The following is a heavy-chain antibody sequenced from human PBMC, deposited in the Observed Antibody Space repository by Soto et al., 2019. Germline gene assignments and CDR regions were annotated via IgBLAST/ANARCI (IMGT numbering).Heavy chain of an antibody. D-gene: IGHD3-22*01. J-gene: IGHJ4*02. Sequence: TXESMSLTCAASGLPFDAHGMAWVRQSPGKGLQWVSSNNVSGALTYYIESVKGRFTISRDNSEHTLYLQMNNLEADDTAIYYCAKDKPWLETYFDSWGPGTLVTVSS. CDR2: NNVSGALT. CDR3: AKDKPWLETYFDS. CDR1: GLPFDAHG. V-gene: IGHV3-23*01.